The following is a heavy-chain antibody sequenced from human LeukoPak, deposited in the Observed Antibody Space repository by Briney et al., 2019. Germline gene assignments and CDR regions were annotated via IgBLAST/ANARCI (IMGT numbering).Heavy chain of an antibody. CDR2: IKQAGSEK. CDR3: ARGGPRY. V-gene: IGHV3-7*01. Sequence: SGGPLRLSCTASGFTFSSYWMSWVRQSPGKGLEWVANIKQAGSEKYYVDSVKGRFTISRDNAKNSLYLQMNRLRAEDTAVYYCARGGPRYWGQGTLVTVSS. J-gene: IGHJ4*02. CDR1: GFTFSSYW.